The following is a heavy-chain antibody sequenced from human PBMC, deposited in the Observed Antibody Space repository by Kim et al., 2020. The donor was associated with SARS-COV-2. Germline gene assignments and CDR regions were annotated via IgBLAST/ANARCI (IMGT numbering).Heavy chain of an antibody. J-gene: IGHJ6*02. CDR2: INAGNGNT. D-gene: IGHD3-10*01. CDR1: GYTFTSYA. CDR3: ARVHRFGELYGYGMDV. V-gene: IGHV1-3*01. Sequence: ASVKVSCKASGYTFTSYAMHWVRQAPGQRLEWMGWINAGNGNTKYSQKFQGRVTITRDTSASTAYMELSSLRSEDTAVYYCARVHRFGELYGYGMDVWGQGTTVTVSS.